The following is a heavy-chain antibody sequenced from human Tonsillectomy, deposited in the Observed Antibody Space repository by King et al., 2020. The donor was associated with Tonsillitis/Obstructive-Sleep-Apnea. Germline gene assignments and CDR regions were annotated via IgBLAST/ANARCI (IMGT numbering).Heavy chain of an antibody. CDR3: ARAASGFCSGGSCYSVYMDV. D-gene: IGHD2-15*01. Sequence: QLVQSGGGVVRPGGSLRLSCAASGFIFDDFGMSWVRQAPGKGLEWVSGINWNGGDTGHADSVKGRFTTSRDNAQNSLYLQMNSLRAEDTALYFCARAASGFCSGGSCYSVYMDVWGIGTTVTVSS. CDR1: GFIFDDFG. J-gene: IGHJ6*03. CDR2: INWNGGDT. V-gene: IGHV3-20*04.